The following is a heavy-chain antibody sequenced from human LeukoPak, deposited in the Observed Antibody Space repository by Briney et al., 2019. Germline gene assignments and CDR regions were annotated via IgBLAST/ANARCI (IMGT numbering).Heavy chain of an antibody. CDR2: MDYSGST. D-gene: IGHD3-10*01. J-gene: IGHJ4*02. Sequence: SETLSLTCTVPVGSISSSSYYGCWIRQPPGKGLEWIVSMDYSGSTYRNPSLNSRVTVSVDTSRNQFALKLSSVTAADTAVYYCARHGSYGSGSYHYLDYWGQGTQVTVSS. CDR1: VGSISSSSYY. V-gene: IGHV4-39*01. CDR3: ARHGSYGSGSYHYLDY.